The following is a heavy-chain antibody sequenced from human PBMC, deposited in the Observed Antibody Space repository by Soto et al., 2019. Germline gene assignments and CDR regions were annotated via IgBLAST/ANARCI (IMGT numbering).Heavy chain of an antibody. Sequence: QVQLQESGPGLVKPSQTLSLTCTVSGGSISSGGTGSYWTWIRQLPGKGLEWIGYIYYTGNTYYNPSLKSLPTISIETSENQFSLKLTSVTAADTAVYFCASGHDAYKVRYWGQGTLVTVSS. CDR2: IYYTGNT. V-gene: IGHV4-31*01. CDR3: ASGHDAYKVRY. CDR1: GGSISSGGTGSY. D-gene: IGHD1-1*01. J-gene: IGHJ4*02.